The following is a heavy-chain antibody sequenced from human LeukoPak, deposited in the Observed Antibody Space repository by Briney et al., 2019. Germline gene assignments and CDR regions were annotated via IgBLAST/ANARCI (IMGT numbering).Heavy chain of an antibody. V-gene: IGHV4-31*03. Sequence: SQTLSLTCTVSGASFSSGDQYWNWIRQSPGKGLEWIGSIHPSGRLYNNPSLESRVTISIDTSKNQFSLKLSSVTAADTAVYYCARDKRTYDFWSGYFNYYYYYMDVWGKGTTVTVSS. CDR1: GASFSSGDQY. J-gene: IGHJ6*03. CDR3: ARDKRTYDFWSGYFNYYYYYMDV. D-gene: IGHD3-3*01. CDR2: IHPSGRL.